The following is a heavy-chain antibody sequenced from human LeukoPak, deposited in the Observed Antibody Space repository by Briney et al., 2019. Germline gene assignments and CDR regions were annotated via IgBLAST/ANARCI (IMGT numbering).Heavy chain of an antibody. V-gene: IGHV4-59*01. CDR2: IYYSGSA. J-gene: IGHJ6*02. D-gene: IGHD1-14*01. Sequence: PSETLSLTCTVSGGSISGYYWSWIRQPPGEGLEWIGYIYYSGSANYNPSLKSRVTISVDTSKIQFSLKLSSVTAADTAVYYCARDTGHYGLDVRGQGTTVTVSS. CDR3: ARDTGHYGLDV. CDR1: GGSISGYY.